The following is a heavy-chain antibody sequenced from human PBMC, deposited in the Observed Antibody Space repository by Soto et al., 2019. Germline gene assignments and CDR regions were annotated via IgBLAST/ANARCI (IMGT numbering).Heavy chain of an antibody. V-gene: IGHV4-59*01. CDR2: ISYSGST. Sequence: QVQLQESGPGLVKPSETLSLTCTVSGGSISSYYWTWIRQPPGKGLEWIGYISYSGSTSYNPSLKSRITIAVDTSKNQFALKGRSVTAADTAVEYCARGGGSLTTGVDYWGQGTLVTVSS. J-gene: IGHJ4*02. CDR3: ARGGGSLTTGVDY. CDR1: GGSISSYY. D-gene: IGHD1-1*01.